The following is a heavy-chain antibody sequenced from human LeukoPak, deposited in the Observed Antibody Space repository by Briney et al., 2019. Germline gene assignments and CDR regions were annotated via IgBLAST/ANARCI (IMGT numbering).Heavy chain of an antibody. D-gene: IGHD4-17*01. Sequence: PGGSLRLSCAASGFTFSSYGMHWVRQAPGKGPEWVAFIRYDGSNKYYADSVKGRFTISRDNSKNTLYLQMNSLRAEDTAVYYCAKNKVPQSTVYYYYYMDVWGKGTTVTISS. J-gene: IGHJ6*03. CDR1: GFTFSSYG. V-gene: IGHV3-30*02. CDR3: AKNKVPQSTVYYYYYMDV. CDR2: IRYDGSNK.